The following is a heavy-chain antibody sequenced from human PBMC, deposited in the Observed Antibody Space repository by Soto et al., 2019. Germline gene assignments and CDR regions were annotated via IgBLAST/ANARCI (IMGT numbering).Heavy chain of an antibody. Sequence: GASVKVSCKASGYTFTSYGISWVRQAPGQGLEWMGWISAYNGNTNYAQKLQGRVTMTTDTSTSTAYMELRSLRSDDTAVYYCARRLWFGDRDDFFDHWGQGTLVTVSS. D-gene: IGHD3-10*01. CDR2: ISAYNGNT. CDR1: GYTFTSYG. CDR3: ARRLWFGDRDDFFDH. J-gene: IGHJ4*02. V-gene: IGHV1-18*01.